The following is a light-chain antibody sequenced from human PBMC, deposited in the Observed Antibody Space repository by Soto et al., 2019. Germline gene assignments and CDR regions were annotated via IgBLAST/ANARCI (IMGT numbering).Light chain of an antibody. CDR1: SSDVGIYNR. J-gene: IGLJ3*02. V-gene: IGLV2-18*01. CDR3: SLYSSSSTWV. Sequence: QSALTQPPSVSGSPGQSVTISCTGTSSDVGIYNRVSWYQQTPGTGPKLMIYEVSNRPSGVPDRFSGSKSGNTASLTISGLQTEDEADYYCSLYSSSSTWVFGGGTKLTVL. CDR2: EVS.